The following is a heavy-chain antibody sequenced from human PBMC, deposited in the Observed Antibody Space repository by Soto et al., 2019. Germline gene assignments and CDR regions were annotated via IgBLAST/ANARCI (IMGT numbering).Heavy chain of an antibody. CDR3: ASLLNYYDSSGYYYGYFDY. Sequence: GDSLKISCKGSGYSFTSYWIGWVRQMPGNGLEWMGIIYPGDSDTRYSPSFQGQVTISADKSISTAYLQWSSLKASDTAMYYRASLLNYYDSSGYYYGYFDYWGQGPMVTVSS. CDR1: GYSFTSYW. CDR2: IYPGDSDT. V-gene: IGHV5-51*01. J-gene: IGHJ4*02. D-gene: IGHD3-22*01.